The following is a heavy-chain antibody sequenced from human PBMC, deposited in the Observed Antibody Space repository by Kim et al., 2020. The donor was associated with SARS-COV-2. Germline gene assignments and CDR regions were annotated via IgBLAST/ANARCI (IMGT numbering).Heavy chain of an antibody. V-gene: IGHV1-2*02. CDR3: ARDRGDY. D-gene: IGHD3-10*01. Sequence: NSGGTNYAQELQGRVTMTRDTSISTAYMELSRLRSDDTAVYYCARDRGDYWGQGTLVTVSS. J-gene: IGHJ4*02. CDR2: NSGGT.